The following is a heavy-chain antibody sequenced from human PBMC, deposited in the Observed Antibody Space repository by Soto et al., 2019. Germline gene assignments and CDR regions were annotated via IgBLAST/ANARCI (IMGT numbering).Heavy chain of an antibody. CDR3: ARIEYSSSSFDD. V-gene: IGHV4-39*01. CDR2: IYFSGST. Sequence: ASETLSLTCTVSGGSISSSSYYWGWIRQPPGKGLEWIGIIYFSGSTYYNPSLKSRVTISVDTSKNQFSLKLSSVTAADTAVYNCARIEYSSSSFDDWGQGTLVTVSS. J-gene: IGHJ4*02. CDR1: GGSISSSSYY. D-gene: IGHD6-6*01.